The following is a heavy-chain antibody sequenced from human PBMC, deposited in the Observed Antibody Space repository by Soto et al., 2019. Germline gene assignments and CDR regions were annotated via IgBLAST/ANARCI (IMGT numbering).Heavy chain of an antibody. D-gene: IGHD3-16*01. CDR1: GFTFDDYA. CDR3: AKDISRLKFWGGDAFEI. CDR2: ISWNSGSI. Sequence: EVQLVESGGGLVQPGRSLRLSCAASGFTFDDYAMHWVRQAPGKGLEWVSGISWNSGSIGYVDSVKGRFTISRDNAKDSLYLQMNSLRAEDTALYYCAKDISRLKFWGGDAFEIWGQGTMVTVSS. V-gene: IGHV3-9*01. J-gene: IGHJ3*02.